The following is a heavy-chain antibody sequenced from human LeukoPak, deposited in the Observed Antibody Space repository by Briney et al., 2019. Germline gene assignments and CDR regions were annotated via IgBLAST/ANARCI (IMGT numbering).Heavy chain of an antibody. D-gene: IGHD2-2*01. CDR3: ARAFHCSTTSCYARGLDY. V-gene: IGHV4-61*02. Sequence: SETLSLTCTVSGGSISNGSYYWSWIRQPAGKGLEWIGRIYTTGNTNYNPSLKSRVTISVDPSNNQFPLNLSSVTAADTAVYYCARAFHCSTTSCYARGLDYWGQGALVTVSS. J-gene: IGHJ4*02. CDR2: IYTTGNT. CDR1: GGSISNGSYY.